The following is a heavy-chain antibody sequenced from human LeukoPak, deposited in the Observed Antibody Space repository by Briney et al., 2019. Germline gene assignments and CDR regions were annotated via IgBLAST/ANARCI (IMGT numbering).Heavy chain of an antibody. CDR2: ISSTSTII. CDR1: RFTFSDSS. CDR3: ARGGKAGAGDALDI. V-gene: IGHV3-48*01. J-gene: IGHJ3*02. D-gene: IGHD4/OR15-4a*01. Sequence: PGGSLRLSCAASRFTFSDSSMNWVRQAPGKGLEWISYISSTSTIIYYADSVKGRFTISRDNAKNSMYLQMNSLRAGDTGLYYCARGGKAGAGDALDIWGPGTMVTVSS.